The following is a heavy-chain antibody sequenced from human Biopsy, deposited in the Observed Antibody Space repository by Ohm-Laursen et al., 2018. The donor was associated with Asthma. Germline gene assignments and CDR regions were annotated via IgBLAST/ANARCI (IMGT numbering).Heavy chain of an antibody. CDR1: GFTVSRDH. Sequence: SLRLSCTAPGFTVSRDHMFWVRQAPGKGLEWVSVIYSGGTSHTADSVRGRFTISRDFSKNTPHLQMHSLRVEDTAVYYCARGDSSGWSHYYFDYWGQGTLVTVSS. V-gene: IGHV3-53*01. D-gene: IGHD6-19*01. CDR2: IYSGGTS. J-gene: IGHJ4*02. CDR3: ARGDSSGWSHYYFDY.